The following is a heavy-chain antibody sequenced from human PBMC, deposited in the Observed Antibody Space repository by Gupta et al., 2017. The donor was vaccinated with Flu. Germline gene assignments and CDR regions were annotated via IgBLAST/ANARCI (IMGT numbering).Heavy chain of an antibody. CDR3: ASYESTGYFDY. J-gene: IGHJ4*02. CDR1: GVSIRTYY. D-gene: IGHD3-22*01. CDR2: IYYDGST. Sequence: QVQLQESGPGLVKPSETLSLTCTVSGVSIRTYYWGWIRQPPGEGLQLIGYIYYDGSTNYTPSLKSRVTISIDTSKNQFSLEVNSVTAGDTAVYYCASYESTGYFDYWGQGTLVTVSS. V-gene: IGHV4-59*01.